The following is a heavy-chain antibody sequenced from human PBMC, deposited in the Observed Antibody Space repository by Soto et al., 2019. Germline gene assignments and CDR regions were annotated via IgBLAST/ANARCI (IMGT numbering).Heavy chain of an antibody. J-gene: IGHJ4*02. CDR3: ARFNHFDY. V-gene: IGHV4-59*01. CDR2: IYYSGGT. Sequence: SETPSLTCTVSGGSISSYYWGWIRQPPGKRLEWIGNIYYSGGTNYNPSLKSRVTISVDTSKNQFSLKLSSVTAADTAVYYCARFNHFDYWGQGTLVTVSS. CDR1: GGSISSYY.